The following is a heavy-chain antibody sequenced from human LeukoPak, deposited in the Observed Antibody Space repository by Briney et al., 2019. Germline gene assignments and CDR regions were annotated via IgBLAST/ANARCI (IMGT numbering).Heavy chain of an antibody. CDR1: GYTFTSYY. V-gene: IGHV1-46*01. Sequence: ASVKVSCKASGYTFTSYYMHWVRQAPGQGLEWMGIINPSGGSTSYAQKFQGRVTMTKDTSTSTVYMELSSLRSEDTAVYYCARVVRGVYVFDYWGQGTLVTVSS. D-gene: IGHD3-10*01. J-gene: IGHJ4*02. CDR2: INPSGGST. CDR3: ARVVRGVYVFDY.